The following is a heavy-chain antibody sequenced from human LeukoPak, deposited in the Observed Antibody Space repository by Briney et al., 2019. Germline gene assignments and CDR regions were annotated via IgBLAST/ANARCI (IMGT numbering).Heavy chain of an antibody. D-gene: IGHD3-22*01. Sequence: GGSLRLSCAASGFTLSSYWMNWVRQAPGKGLEWVANIKQDGREKSYVDCVKGRFTISRDNAQNSLYLQVNSLRAEDTAVYYCARSRFYFDGTAYYPGSFDSWGQGTLVTFSS. CDR3: ARSRFYFDGTAYYPGSFDS. V-gene: IGHV3-7*01. CDR1: GFTLSSYW. J-gene: IGHJ4*02. CDR2: IKQDGREK.